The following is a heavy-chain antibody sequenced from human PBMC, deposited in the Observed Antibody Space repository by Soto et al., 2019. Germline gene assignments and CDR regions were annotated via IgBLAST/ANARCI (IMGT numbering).Heavy chain of an antibody. CDR2: ISSSSSTI. V-gene: IGHV3-48*01. J-gene: IGHJ6*03. CDR3: AREGGFTVITYYYYMDV. D-gene: IGHD4-4*01. CDR1: GFTFSSYS. Sequence: HPGGSLRLSCAASGFTFSSYSMNWVRQAPGKGLEWVSYISSSSSTIYYADSVKGRFTISRDNAKNSLYLQMNSLRAEDTAVYYCAREGGFTVITYYYYMDVWGKGTTVTVSS.